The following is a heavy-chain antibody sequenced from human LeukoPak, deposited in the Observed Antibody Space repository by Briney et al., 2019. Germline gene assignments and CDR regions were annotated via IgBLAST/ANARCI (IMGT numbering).Heavy chain of an antibody. D-gene: IGHD1-26*01. J-gene: IGHJ5*02. Sequence: HPGGSLRLSCAASGFTFSSYEMNWVRQAPGKGLEWVSYISSSGSTIYYADSVKGRFTISRDNAKNSLYLQMNSLRAEDTALYYCAKASSGSILSGWFDPWGQGTLVTVSS. CDR2: ISSSGSTI. V-gene: IGHV3-48*03. CDR3: AKASSGSILSGWFDP. CDR1: GFTFSSYE.